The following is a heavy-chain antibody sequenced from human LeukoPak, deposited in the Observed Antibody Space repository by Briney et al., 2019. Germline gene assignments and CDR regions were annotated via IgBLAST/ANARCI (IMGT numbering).Heavy chain of an antibody. CDR3: AREPRFDNAQDY. J-gene: IGHJ4*02. V-gene: IGHV4-30-2*01. Sequence: PSQTLSLTCTVSGGSISSGGYYWSWIRQPPGKGLEWIGYIYHSGSTYYNPSLKSRVTISVDRSKNQFSLKLSSVTAADTAVYYCAREPRFDNAQDYWGQGTLVTVSS. CDR1: GGSISSGGYY. D-gene: IGHD3-3*01. CDR2: IYHSGST.